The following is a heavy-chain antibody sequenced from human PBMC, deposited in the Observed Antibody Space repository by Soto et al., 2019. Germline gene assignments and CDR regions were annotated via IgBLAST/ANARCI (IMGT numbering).Heavy chain of an antibody. D-gene: IGHD4-17*01. CDR1: GFNFSNYG. CDR3: AKDQTTVVTNFGY. J-gene: IGHJ4*02. Sequence: GGSLRLSYEPSGFNFSNYGMLWVRQAPGKGLEWVAVISYDGSNKYYADSVKGRFTISRDNSKNTLYLQMNSLRAEDTAVYYCAKDQTTVVTNFGYWGQGT. CDR2: ISYDGSNK. V-gene: IGHV3-30*18.